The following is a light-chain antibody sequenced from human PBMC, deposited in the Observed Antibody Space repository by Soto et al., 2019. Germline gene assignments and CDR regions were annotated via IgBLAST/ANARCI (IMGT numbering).Light chain of an antibody. CDR1: QSINIY. CDR2: DAS. Sequence: EIVLTQSPATLSLSPGERATLSCRASQSINIYLAWYQQRPGQAPRLLIYDASNRAPGIPPRFSGSGSGTDSTLTISSLEPEDFVVYYCQQRNNWPLTFGGGTKVEIK. V-gene: IGKV3-11*01. CDR3: QQRNNWPLT. J-gene: IGKJ4*01.